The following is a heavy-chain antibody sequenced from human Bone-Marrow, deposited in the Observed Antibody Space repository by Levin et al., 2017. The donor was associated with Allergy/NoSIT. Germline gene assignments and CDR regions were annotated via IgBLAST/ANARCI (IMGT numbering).Heavy chain of an antibody. CDR3: AREYVEPIYYYYYGMDV. CDR2: IWYDGSNK. CDR1: GFTFSSYG. Sequence: GESLKISCAASGFTFSSYGMHWVRQAPGKGLEWVAVIWYDGSNKYYADSVKGRFTISRDNSKNTLYLQMNSLRAEDTAVYYCAREYVEPIYYYYYGMDVWGQGTTVTVSS. V-gene: IGHV3-33*01. D-gene: IGHD1-26*01. J-gene: IGHJ6*02.